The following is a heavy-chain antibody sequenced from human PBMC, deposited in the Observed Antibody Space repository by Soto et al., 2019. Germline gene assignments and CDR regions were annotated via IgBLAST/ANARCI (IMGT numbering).Heavy chain of an antibody. CDR2: MNPNSGNT. Sequence: QVQLVQSGAEVKTPGGSVKVSCKASGYTFTSYDINWVRQATGQGLEWMGWMNPNSGNTGYAQKFQGRVTMTTNTSISTAYMALSSLRSEDTAVYYSARAYSSGGSKDWGQGTLVTVSS. CDR1: GYTFTSYD. D-gene: IGHD6-19*01. CDR3: ARAYSSGGSKD. V-gene: IGHV1-8*01. J-gene: IGHJ4*02.